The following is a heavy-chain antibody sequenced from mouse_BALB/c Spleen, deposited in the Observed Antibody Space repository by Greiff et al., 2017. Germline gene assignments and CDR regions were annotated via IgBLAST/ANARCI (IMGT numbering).Heavy chain of an antibody. V-gene: IGHV8-12*01. D-gene: IGHD1-1*01. CDR2: IYWDDDK. CDR3: ARDYGSSCHFDY. CDR1: GFSLSTSGMG. J-gene: IGHJ2*01. Sequence: QVTLKVCGPGILQPSQTLSLTCSFSGFSLSTSGMGVSWIRQPSGKGLEWLAHIYWDDDKRYNPSLKSRLTISKDTSSNQVFLKITSVDTADTATYYCARDYGSSCHFDYWGQGTTLTVSS.